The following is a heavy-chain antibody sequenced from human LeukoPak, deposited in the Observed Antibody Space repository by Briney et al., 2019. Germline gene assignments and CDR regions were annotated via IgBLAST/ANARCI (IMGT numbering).Heavy chain of an antibody. CDR1: GFTFSSYG. J-gene: IGHJ4*02. CDR2: IRYDGSNK. CDR3: AKDPRRLNYYDSSGYYPVFDY. Sequence: GGSLRLSCAASGFTFSSYGMHWVRQAPGKGLEWVAFIRYDGSNKYYADSVKGRFTISRDNSKNTLYLQMNSLRAEDTAVYYCAKDPRRLNYYDSSGYYPVFDYWGQGTLVTVSS. V-gene: IGHV3-30*02. D-gene: IGHD3-22*01.